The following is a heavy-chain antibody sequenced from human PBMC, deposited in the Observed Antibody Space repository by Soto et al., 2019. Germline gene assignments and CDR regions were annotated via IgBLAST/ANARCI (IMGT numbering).Heavy chain of an antibody. J-gene: IGHJ5*01. CDR1: GFTFSDYA. CDR2: INSDGAA. CDR3: ASRPRGSVAGTLDS. D-gene: IGHD6-19*01. V-gene: IGHV3-23*01. Sequence: RRLSCAASGFTFSDYAMSWVRQAPGKGLEWVSVINSDGAAYYADSVQGRFSISRDNSKTTLYLQVNSLSVEDTAIYYCASRPRGSVAGTLDSWGQGSLVTVSS.